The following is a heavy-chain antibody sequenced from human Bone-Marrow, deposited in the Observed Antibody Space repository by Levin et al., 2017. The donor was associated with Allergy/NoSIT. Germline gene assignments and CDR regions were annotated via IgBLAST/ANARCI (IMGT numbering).Heavy chain of an antibody. J-gene: IGHJ4*02. Sequence: GESLKISCAASGFTLSSYAMSWVRQAPGKGLEWVSAISGSGGSTYYADSVKGRFTISRDNSKNTLYLQMNSLRAEDTAVYYWAKDLYALRMVGVARGACVDYWGQGTLVTVSS. CDR3: AKDLYALRMVGVARGACVDY. V-gene: IGHV3-23*01. CDR2: ISGSGGST. D-gene: IGHD1-26*01. CDR1: GFTLSSYA.